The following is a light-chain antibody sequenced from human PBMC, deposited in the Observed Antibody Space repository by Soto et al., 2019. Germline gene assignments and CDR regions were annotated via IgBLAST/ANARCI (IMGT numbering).Light chain of an antibody. Sequence: DIQMTQSPSSLSASVGDRVTITCRASQGGRNYLAGYQQKPGQVPKLLIYAASALQLGVPSRFSGSVSGTDFTLNISSLQPEDVATYYCQKYNSDPHFGPGTKVDI. V-gene: IGKV1-27*01. CDR1: QGGRNY. CDR2: AAS. CDR3: QKYNSDPH. J-gene: IGKJ3*01.